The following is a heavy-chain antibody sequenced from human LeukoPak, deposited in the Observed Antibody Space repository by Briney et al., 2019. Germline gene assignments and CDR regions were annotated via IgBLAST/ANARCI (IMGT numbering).Heavy chain of an antibody. J-gene: IGHJ5*02. CDR2: ISRASESI. Sequence: GGSLRLSCAASGFTFRNYAMRWVRQAPGKGLEWVSIISRASESIFYADSVKGRFTISRDNAKNSLYLQMNGLRAEDTAAYYCMRGATDTTRWFDPWGQGTLVTVSS. CDR1: GFTFRNYA. V-gene: IGHV3-21*01. D-gene: IGHD1-7*01. CDR3: MRGATDTTRWFDP.